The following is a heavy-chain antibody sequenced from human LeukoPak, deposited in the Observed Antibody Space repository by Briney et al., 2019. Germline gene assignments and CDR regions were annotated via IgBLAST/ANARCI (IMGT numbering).Heavy chain of an antibody. J-gene: IGHJ4*02. D-gene: IGHD2/OR15-2a*01. V-gene: IGHV1-2*02. Sequence: GASVKVSCKSSGFTFTVHYIHWVRQGPGQGLEWMGYIGPHSTFTSSPQEFQGRVTMTRDASMSTAYMELTRLTSDDTAVYYCVREGEGPLSKDFDYWGQGTLVTVSS. CDR2: IGPHSTFT. CDR1: GFTFTVHY. CDR3: VREGEGPLSKDFDY.